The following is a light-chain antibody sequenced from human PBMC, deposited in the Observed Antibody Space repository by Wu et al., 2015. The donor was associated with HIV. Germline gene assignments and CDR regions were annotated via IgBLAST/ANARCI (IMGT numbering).Light chain of an antibody. J-gene: IGKJ2*03. V-gene: IGKV3-20*01. CDR3: QQYGSSPR. CDR2: VAS. CDR1: QSVSSRH. Sequence: EIVLTQSPGTLSLSPGERATLSCRASQSVSSRHLAWYQQKPGQPPRLPIYVASSRATGIPDRFSGSGSGTDFTLTISRLEPEDFAVYYCQQYGSSPRFGQGTKLEIK.